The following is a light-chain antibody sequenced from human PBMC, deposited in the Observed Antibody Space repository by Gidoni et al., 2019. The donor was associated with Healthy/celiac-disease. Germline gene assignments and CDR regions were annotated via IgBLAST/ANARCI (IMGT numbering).Light chain of an antibody. CDR2: YDD. J-gene: IGLJ2*01. Sequence: QSVLTQPPSVSEAPRQRVTISCSGSSSNIGNNAVNWYQQLPGKAPKLLIYYDDLLPSGVSDRFSGSKSGTSASLAISGLQSEDEADYYCAAWDDSLNGVVFGGGTKLXVX. V-gene: IGLV1-36*01. CDR3: AAWDDSLNGVV. CDR1: SSNIGNNA.